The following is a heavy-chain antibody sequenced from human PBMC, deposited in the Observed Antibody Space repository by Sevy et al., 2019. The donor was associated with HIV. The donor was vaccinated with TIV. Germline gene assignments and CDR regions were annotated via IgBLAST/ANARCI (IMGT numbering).Heavy chain of an antibody. Sequence: GGSLRLSCAASGLTVSSNFMSWVRQAPGKGLEWVSGVYIGGATYYADSVKGRFAISRDDSKNTLYLQMNSLRDEDTAVDYCARGKHINGYYGGFDYWGQGTLVTVSS. CDR1: GLTVSSNF. V-gene: IGHV3-53*01. J-gene: IGHJ4*02. CDR3: ARGKHINGYYGGFDY. D-gene: IGHD1-26*01. CDR2: VYIGGAT.